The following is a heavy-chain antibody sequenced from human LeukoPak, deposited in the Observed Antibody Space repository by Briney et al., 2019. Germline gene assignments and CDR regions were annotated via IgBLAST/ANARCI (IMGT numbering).Heavy chain of an antibody. Sequence: ASVKVSCKASGGTFSSYAISWVRQAPGQGLEWMGGIIPIFGTANYAQKFQGRVTITTDESTSTAYMELSSLRSEDTAVYYCARGSYGSYYFDYWGQGTLVTVPS. CDR1: GGTFSSYA. V-gene: IGHV1-69*05. CDR3: ARGSYGSYYFDY. CDR2: IIPIFGTA. D-gene: IGHD5-18*01. J-gene: IGHJ4*02.